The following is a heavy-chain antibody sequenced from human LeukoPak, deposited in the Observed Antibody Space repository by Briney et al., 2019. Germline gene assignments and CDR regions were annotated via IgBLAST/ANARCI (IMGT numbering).Heavy chain of an antibody. J-gene: IGHJ1*01. CDR1: GYTFTSYG. Sequence: GASVKVSCKASGYTFTSYGISWVRQAPGQGLEWMGWISAYNGNTNYAQKLQGRVTMTTDTSTSTAYMELRSLRSDDTAVYYCARDHSIAAAGTPLRHWGQGTLVTVSS. V-gene: IGHV1-18*01. D-gene: IGHD6-13*01. CDR2: ISAYNGNT. CDR3: ARDHSIAAAGTPLRH.